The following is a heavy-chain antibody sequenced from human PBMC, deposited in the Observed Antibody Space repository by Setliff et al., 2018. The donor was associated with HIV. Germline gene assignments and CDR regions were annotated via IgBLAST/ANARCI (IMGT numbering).Heavy chain of an antibody. CDR1: GGSFSGYF. CDR2: IYHSGST. CDR3: ARQGAVTGHSFDY. J-gene: IGHJ4*02. Sequence: SETLSLTCAVYGGSFSGYFWSWIRQPPGKGLEWIGSIYHSGSTYYHPSLKGRVTMSVDTSKKQFSLMLTSVTAADTAVYYCARQGAVTGHSFDYWGQGALVTVSS. V-gene: IGHV4-34*01. D-gene: IGHD6-19*01.